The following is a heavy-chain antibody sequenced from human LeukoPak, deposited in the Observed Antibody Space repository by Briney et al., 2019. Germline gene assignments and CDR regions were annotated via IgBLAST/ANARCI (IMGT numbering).Heavy chain of an antibody. Sequence: GASVKVSCKASGYTFTSYAMNWVRQAPGQGLEWMGWINTNTGNPTYAQGSTGRFVFSLDTSVSTAYLQISSLKAEDTAVYYCARRDHCSGGSCLLDYWGQGTLVTVSS. CDR3: ARRDHCSGGSCLLDY. CDR1: GYTFTSYA. CDR2: INTNTGNP. D-gene: IGHD2-15*01. V-gene: IGHV7-4-1*02. J-gene: IGHJ4*02.